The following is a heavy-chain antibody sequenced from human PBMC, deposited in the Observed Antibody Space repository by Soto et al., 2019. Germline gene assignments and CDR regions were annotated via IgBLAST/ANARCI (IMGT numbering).Heavy chain of an antibody. D-gene: IGHD2-21*01. CDR2: ISYDGSNK. V-gene: IGHV3-30-3*01. CDR1: GFTFSSYA. CDR3: ARGDLFDY. J-gene: IGHJ4*02. Sequence: QVQLVESGGGVVQPGRSLRLSCAASGFTFSSYAMHWVRQAPGKGLEWVAVISYDGSNKYYADSVKGRFTISRDNSKNTLYLKMNSLKAEDTAVYYCARGDLFDYCGQGTLVTVSS.